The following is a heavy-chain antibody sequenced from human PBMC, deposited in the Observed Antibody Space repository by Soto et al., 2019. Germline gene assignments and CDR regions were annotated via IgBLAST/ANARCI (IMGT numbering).Heavy chain of an antibody. J-gene: IGHJ6*02. CDR1: GFTFSSYW. CDR3: ARDVAVAMDLDFYYYYGMDV. CDR2: INSDGSST. D-gene: IGHD6-19*01. V-gene: IGHV3-74*01. Sequence: GGSLRLSCAASGFTFSSYWMHWVRQAPGKGLVWVSRINSDGSSTNYADSVKGRFTISRDNAKNTLYLQMNSLRAEDTALYYCARDVAVAMDLDFYYYYGMDVWGQGTPVTVSS.